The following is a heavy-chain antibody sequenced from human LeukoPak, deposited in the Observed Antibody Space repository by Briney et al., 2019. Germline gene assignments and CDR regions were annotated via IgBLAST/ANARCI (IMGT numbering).Heavy chain of an antibody. V-gene: IGHV3-64D*08. D-gene: IGHD6-19*01. J-gene: IGHJ4*01. CDR3: VKDQWYSNGWYIFDY. CDR1: AFTFSSYA. Sequence: GGSLRLSCSASAFTFSSYAMHWVRQAPGKGLEYVSTISSDGGSTYYADSVKGRFIISRDNSKKTLYLQMSSLRAEDTAAYYCVKDQWYSNGWYIFDYWGQGTLVTVSS. CDR2: ISSDGGST.